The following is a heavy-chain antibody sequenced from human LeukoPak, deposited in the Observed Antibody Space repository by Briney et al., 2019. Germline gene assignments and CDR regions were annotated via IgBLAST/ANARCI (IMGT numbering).Heavy chain of an antibody. Sequence: PGGSLRLSCAASGFTFSSYAMSWVRQAPGKGVEWVSAISGSGGSTYYADSVKGGFTIYRDNSKHTLYLQTNSVTAEDTAVYYCEKDVGRGRWSGAYNWFAPWGQGTLVTVSS. CDR1: GFTFSSYA. J-gene: IGHJ5*02. D-gene: IGHD3-10*01. V-gene: IGHV3-23*01. CDR3: EKDVGRGRWSGAYNWFAP. CDR2: ISGSGGST.